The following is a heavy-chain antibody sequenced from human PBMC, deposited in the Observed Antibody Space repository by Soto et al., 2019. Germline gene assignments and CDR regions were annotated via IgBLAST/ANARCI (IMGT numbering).Heavy chain of an antibody. Sequence: GASVKVSCKASGGTFSSYAISWVRQAPGQGLEWMGGIIPIFGTANYAQKFQGRVTITADESTSTAYMELSSLRSEDTAVYYCARWYYYDSSGSGFDPWGQGTLVTVSS. CDR1: GGTFSSYA. V-gene: IGHV1-69*13. D-gene: IGHD3-22*01. CDR2: IIPIFGTA. J-gene: IGHJ5*02. CDR3: ARWYYYDSSGSGFDP.